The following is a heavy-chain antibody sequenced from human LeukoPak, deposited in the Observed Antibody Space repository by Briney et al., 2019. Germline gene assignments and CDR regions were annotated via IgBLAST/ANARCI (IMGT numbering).Heavy chain of an antibody. CDR1: GYSFTSNW. CDR2: IYPGDSDT. CDR3: ARLSVGATRRGYFDY. Sequence: GESLKISCKASGYSFTSNWIGWVRQMPGKGLEWMRIIYPGDSDTRYSPSFQGQVTISADKSISTAYLQWSSLKASDTAMYYCARLSVGATRRGYFDYWGQGTLVTVSS. J-gene: IGHJ4*02. D-gene: IGHD1-26*01. V-gene: IGHV5-51*01.